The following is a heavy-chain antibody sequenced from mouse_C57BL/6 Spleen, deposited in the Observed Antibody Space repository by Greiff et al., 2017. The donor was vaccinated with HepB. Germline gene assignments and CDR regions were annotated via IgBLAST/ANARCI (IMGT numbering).Heavy chain of an antibody. Sequence: QVQLQQSGAELVKPGASVKISCKASGYAFSSYWMNWVKQRPGKGLEWIGQIYPGDGDTNYNGKFKGKATLTADKSSSTAYMQLKSLTSEDSAVYYCAREDGSSYVWFAYWGQGTLVTVSA. J-gene: IGHJ3*01. CDR3: AREDGSSYVWFAY. V-gene: IGHV1-80*01. CDR2: IYPGDGDT. CDR1: GYAFSSYW. D-gene: IGHD1-1*01.